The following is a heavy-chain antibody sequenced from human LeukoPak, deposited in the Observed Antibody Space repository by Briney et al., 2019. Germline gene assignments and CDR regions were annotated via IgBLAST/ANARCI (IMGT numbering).Heavy chain of an antibody. V-gene: IGHV4-59*01. CDR2: IYYSGST. CDR3: ARAGYDILTGFPYYFDY. CDR1: GGSISSYY. J-gene: IGHJ4*02. D-gene: IGHD3-9*01. Sequence: PSETLSLTCTVSGGSISSYYWSWIRQPPGKGLEWIGYIYYSGSTNYNPSLKSRVTISVDTSKSRLSLKLSSVTAADTAVYYCARAGYDILTGFPYYFDYWGQGTLVTVSS.